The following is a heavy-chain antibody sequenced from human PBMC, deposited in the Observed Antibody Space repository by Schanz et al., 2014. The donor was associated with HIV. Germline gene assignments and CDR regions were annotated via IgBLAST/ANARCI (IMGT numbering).Heavy chain of an antibody. J-gene: IGHJ6*02. V-gene: IGHV3-30*18. CDR1: GFTFSSYG. CDR3: AKVARWDYYGMDV. CDR2: ISYDGSDK. Sequence: QVQLVESGGGVVQPGRSLRLSCAASGFTFSSYGMHWVRQAPGKGLEWAAVISYDGSDKYYAESVKGRFIISRDNSKNTLYLQMNSLRAEDTAVYYCAKVARWDYYGMDVWGPGTTVTVSS.